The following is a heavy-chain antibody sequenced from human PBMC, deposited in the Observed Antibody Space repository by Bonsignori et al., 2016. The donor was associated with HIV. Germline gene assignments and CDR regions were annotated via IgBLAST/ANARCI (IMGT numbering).Heavy chain of an antibody. CDR2: MNPNNGNT. Sequence: WVRQAPGQGLEWMGWMNPNNGNTGYARKFQGRVTMTRNTSISTAYMELSSLRSEDTAVYYCARVIELGKDSDYWGQGTLVTVSS. J-gene: IGHJ4*02. CDR3: ARVIELGKDSDY. V-gene: IGHV1-8*01. D-gene: IGHD7-27*01.